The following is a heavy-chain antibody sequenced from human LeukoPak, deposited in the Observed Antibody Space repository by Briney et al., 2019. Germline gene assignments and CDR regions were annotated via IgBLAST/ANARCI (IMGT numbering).Heavy chain of an antibody. Sequence: GGSLRLSCAASGFTFSYYWMHWVRQAPGKGLVWVSRINSDGSSASYADSVKGRFTISRDNSKNTLYLQMGSLRAEDMAVYYCARGGQSKYDSSGYLNYFDYWGQGTLVTVSS. CDR2: INSDGSSA. J-gene: IGHJ4*02. V-gene: IGHV3-74*01. D-gene: IGHD3-22*01. CDR1: GFTFSYYW. CDR3: ARGGQSKYDSSGYLNYFDY.